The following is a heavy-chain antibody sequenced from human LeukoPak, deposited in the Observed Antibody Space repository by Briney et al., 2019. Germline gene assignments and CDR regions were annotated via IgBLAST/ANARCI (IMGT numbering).Heavy chain of an antibody. Sequence: SQTLSLTCAISGDSVSSNSATWNWVRQSPSRGLEWLGRTYYRSKWYIDYAVSVRSRITFNPDTSKNQFSLQLNSVTPEDTAVYYCARAVAVAGQHFDYWGLGTLVTVSS. V-gene: IGHV6-1*01. D-gene: IGHD6-19*01. CDR1: GDSVSSNSAT. J-gene: IGHJ4*02. CDR2: TYYRSKWYI. CDR3: ARAVAVAGQHFDY.